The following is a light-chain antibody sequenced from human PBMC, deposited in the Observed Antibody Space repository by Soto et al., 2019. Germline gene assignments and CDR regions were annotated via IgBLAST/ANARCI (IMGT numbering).Light chain of an antibody. Sequence: DLPMTQSPSSLSASVGDRVTITCRASQSISSYLNWYQQKPGKAPKLLIYAASSLLSGVPSRFRGSGSGTELTLTIGSLQPEDFATYYCQQSYSTPYTFCQGTKLEIK. V-gene: IGKV1-39*01. CDR1: QSISSY. CDR3: QQSYSTPYT. J-gene: IGKJ2*01. CDR2: AAS.